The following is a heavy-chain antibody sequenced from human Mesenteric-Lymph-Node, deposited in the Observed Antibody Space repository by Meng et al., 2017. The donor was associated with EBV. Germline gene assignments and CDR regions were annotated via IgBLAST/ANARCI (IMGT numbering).Heavy chain of an antibody. Sequence: QVQLAQWGAELLKPSETLYLTCAVSGESRSGYYWSWIRQSPGKGLEWIGEINHSGSTNYNPSLESRLTISVDTSRNHFSLKLTSVTAADTAVYYCARGRIDDYTKFFDYWGQGTLVTVSS. D-gene: IGHD4-11*01. CDR3: ARGRIDDYTKFFDY. CDR2: INHSGST. CDR1: GESRSGYY. J-gene: IGHJ4*02. V-gene: IGHV4-34*01.